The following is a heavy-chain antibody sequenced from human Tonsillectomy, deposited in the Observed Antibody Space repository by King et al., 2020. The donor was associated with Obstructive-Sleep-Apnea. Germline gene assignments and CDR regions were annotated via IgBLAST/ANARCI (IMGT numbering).Heavy chain of an antibody. J-gene: IGHJ5*02. Sequence: VQLVESGGGLVQPGGSLRLSCAAAGFTFSSYAMSLVRQAPGKGLEWDSVLSDSGGSTYYPDSGNVRFTISRDNSKNTLFLQMNSLSAEDTAVYFCAKGLSGPWGQGTLVTVSS. V-gene: IGHV3-23*04. CDR3: AKGLSGP. CDR1: GFTFSSYA. CDR2: LSDSGGST. D-gene: IGHD6-25*01.